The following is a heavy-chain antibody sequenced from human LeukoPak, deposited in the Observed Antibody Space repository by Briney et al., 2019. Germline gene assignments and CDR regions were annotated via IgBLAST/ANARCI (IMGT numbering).Heavy chain of an antibody. CDR3: ARDDCSGGICYSSAFHI. J-gene: IGHJ3*02. CDR2: INAGNGNT. CDR1: GYTFTSYA. V-gene: IGHV1-3*03. D-gene: IGHD2-15*01. Sequence: ASVKVSCKASGYTFTSYAMHWVRQAPGQRLEWMGWINAGNGNTKYSQEFQGRVTITRDTSASTAYMELSSLRSEDMAVYYCARDDCSGGICYSSAFHIWGQGTMVTVSS.